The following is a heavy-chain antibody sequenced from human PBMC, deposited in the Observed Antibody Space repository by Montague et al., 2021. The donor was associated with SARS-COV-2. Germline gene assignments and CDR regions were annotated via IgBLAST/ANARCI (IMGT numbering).Heavy chain of an antibody. Sequence: SLRLSCPASGFTFRRYEMHWVRQPPGKGLQWVSYINTGGDTMFYADSVKGRFTTSRDDAKNSLFLQINSLRADDTGVYHCAAGGSINYWGQGTLVTVSP. D-gene: IGHD3-10*01. J-gene: IGHJ4*02. CDR1: GFTFRRYE. CDR2: INTGGDTM. CDR3: AAGGSINY. V-gene: IGHV3-48*03.